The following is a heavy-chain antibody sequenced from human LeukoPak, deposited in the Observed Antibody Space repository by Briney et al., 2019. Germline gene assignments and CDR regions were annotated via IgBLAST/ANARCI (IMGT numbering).Heavy chain of an antibody. D-gene: IGHD3-10*01. V-gene: IGHV3-53*01. Sequence: GGSLRLSCAASGCTVSSNYMSWVRQAPGKGLEWVSVIYSGGSTYYADSVKGRFTISRDNSKNTLYLQMNSLRAEDTAVYYCARDSVRAGYFDYWGQGTLVTVSS. CDR3: ARDSVRAGYFDY. CDR1: GCTVSSNY. CDR2: IYSGGST. J-gene: IGHJ4*02.